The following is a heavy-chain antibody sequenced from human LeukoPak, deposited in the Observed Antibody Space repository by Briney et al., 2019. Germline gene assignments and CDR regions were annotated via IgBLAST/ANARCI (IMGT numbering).Heavy chain of an antibody. CDR2: IYYSGTT. CDR1: GGSISGFF. D-gene: IGHD3-10*01. V-gene: IGHV4-59*01. CDR3: ARVGYGSGSWGWFDP. J-gene: IGHJ5*02. Sequence: SETLSLSCTVSGGSISGFFWTWIRQSPGKGLEYICYIYYSGTTDYNPTLKSRVSMSVDTSKKQFFLNLTSVTAADTAIYYCARVGYGSGSWGWFDPWGQGTLVTVSS.